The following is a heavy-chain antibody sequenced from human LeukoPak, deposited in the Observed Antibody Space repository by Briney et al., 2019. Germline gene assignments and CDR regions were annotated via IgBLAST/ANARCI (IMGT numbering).Heavy chain of an antibody. D-gene: IGHD3-3*01. Sequence: PSETLSLTCTVSGGSISSSSYYWGWIRQPPGKGLEWIGSIYYSGSTYYNPSLKSRVTISVDTSKNQFSLKLSSVTAADTAVYYCARSPLRFLEWLPRFDYWGQGTLVTVSS. V-gene: IGHV4-39*07. CDR1: GGSISSSSYY. J-gene: IGHJ4*02. CDR2: IYYSGST. CDR3: ARSPLRFLEWLPRFDY.